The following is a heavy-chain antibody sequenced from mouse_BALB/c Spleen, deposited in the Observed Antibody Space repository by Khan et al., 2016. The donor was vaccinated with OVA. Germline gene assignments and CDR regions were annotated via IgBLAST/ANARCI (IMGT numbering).Heavy chain of an antibody. CDR2: INTYTGEP. CDR1: GYTFTKFG. J-gene: IGHJ4*01. CDR3: ARATGCYHVFDN. V-gene: IGHV9-3-1*01. Sequence: QIQLVQSGPELKKPGETVKISCKASGYTFTKFGMNWVKQAPGKGLKWMGWINTYTGEPTYADDFKGRFAFSLETSASTAYLQINNLKNEDTATYFCARATGCYHVFDNWGKGTSVTVSA.